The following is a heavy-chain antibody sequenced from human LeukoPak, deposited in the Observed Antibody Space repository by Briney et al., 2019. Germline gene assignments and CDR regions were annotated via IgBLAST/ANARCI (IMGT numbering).Heavy chain of an antibody. J-gene: IGHJ4*02. Sequence: PGGSLRLSCAASGFTFRSYGMHWVRQAPGKGLEWVAAISYDGSNKYYADSVKGRFTIYRDNSKNTLYLQMNSLRAEDTAVYYCAKLRTTVVTSSSDHWGQGTLVTVSS. CDR2: ISYDGSNK. CDR3: AKLRTTVVTSSSDH. CDR1: GFTFRSYG. V-gene: IGHV3-30*18. D-gene: IGHD4-17*01.